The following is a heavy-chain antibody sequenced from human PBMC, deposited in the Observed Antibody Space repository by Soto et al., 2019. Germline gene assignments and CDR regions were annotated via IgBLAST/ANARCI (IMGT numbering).Heavy chain of an antibody. Sequence: GASVKVSGKVSGYTLTELSMHWVRQAPGKGLEWMGGFDPEDGETIYAQKFQGRVTMTEDTSTDTAYMELSSLRSEDTAVYYCATAPGIYAALFDYWGQGTLVTVSS. D-gene: IGHD4-17*01. CDR3: ATAPGIYAALFDY. J-gene: IGHJ4*02. V-gene: IGHV1-24*01. CDR1: GYTLTELS. CDR2: FDPEDGET.